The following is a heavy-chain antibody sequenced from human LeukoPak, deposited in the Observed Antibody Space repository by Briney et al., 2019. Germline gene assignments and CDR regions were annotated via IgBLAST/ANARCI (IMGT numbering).Heavy chain of an antibody. V-gene: IGHV3-30-3*01. J-gene: IGHJ4*02. D-gene: IGHD4-17*01. CDR2: ISYDGSNK. CDR1: GFTFSSYA. CDR3: ARVRGGDYFFFDY. Sequence: GRSLRLSCAASGFTFSSYAMHWVRQAPGKGLEWVAVISYDGSNKYYADSVKGRFTISRVNSKNTLYLQMNSLRAEDTAVYYCARVRGGDYFFFDYWGQGTLVTVSS.